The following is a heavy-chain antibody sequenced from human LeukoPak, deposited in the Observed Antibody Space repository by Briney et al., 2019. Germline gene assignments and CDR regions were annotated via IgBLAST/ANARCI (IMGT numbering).Heavy chain of an antibody. CDR3: ARLTTANWYFDL. CDR2: IYSGGST. D-gene: IGHD3-22*01. Sequence: GGSLRLSCAASGFTVSSNYMSWVRQAPGKGLEWVSVIYSGGSTYYADSVKGRFTIPRDNSKNTLYLQMNSLRAEDTAVYYCARLTTANWYFDLWGRGTLVTVSS. J-gene: IGHJ2*01. V-gene: IGHV3-53*01. CDR1: GFTVSSNY.